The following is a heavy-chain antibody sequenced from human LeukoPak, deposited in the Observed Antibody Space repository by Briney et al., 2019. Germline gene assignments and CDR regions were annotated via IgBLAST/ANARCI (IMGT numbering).Heavy chain of an antibody. V-gene: IGHV4-59*01. CDR1: SGSISSYY. Sequence: PSETLSLTCTVSSGSISSYYWSWIRQPPGKGLEWIGFIYYSGSANYNPSLRSRVTISVDTSKNQFSLKLTSVTAADTAVYYCARTGVVATSYFFDYWGQGTLVTVSS. D-gene: IGHD5-12*01. CDR2: IYYSGSA. J-gene: IGHJ4*02. CDR3: ARTGVVATSYFFDY.